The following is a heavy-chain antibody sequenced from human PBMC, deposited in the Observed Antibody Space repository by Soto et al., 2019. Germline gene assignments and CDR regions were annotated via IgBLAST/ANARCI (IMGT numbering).Heavy chain of an antibody. Sequence: QLQLQESGSGLVKPSQTLSLTCAVSGGSISSGGYSWSWIRQPPGKGLEWIGYIYHSGSTYYNPSLKSRVTISVDRSKNQFALKLSSVTAADTAVYYCARNVGYSHDAFDIRCQGTMVTVSS. CDR1: GGSISSGGYS. D-gene: IGHD4-4*01. V-gene: IGHV4-30-2*01. J-gene: IGHJ3*02. CDR3: ARNVGYSHDAFDI. CDR2: IYHSGST.